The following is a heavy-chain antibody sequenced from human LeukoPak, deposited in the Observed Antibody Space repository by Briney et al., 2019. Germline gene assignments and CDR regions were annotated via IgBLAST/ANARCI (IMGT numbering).Heavy chain of an antibody. CDR3: ARGFWYCSGGSCYSAFFAY. V-gene: IGHV3-21*01. CDR2: ISSSSSYI. Sequence: GGSLRLSCAASGFTFSSYSMNWVRQAPGKGLEWVSSISSSSSYIYYADSVKGRFTISRDNAKNSLYLQMNSLRAEDTAVYYCARGFWYCSGGSCYSAFFAYWGQGTLVTVSS. CDR1: GFTFSSYS. D-gene: IGHD2-15*01. J-gene: IGHJ4*02.